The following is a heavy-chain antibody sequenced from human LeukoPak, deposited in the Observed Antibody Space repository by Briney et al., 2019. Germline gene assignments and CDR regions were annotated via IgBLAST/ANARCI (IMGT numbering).Heavy chain of an antibody. Sequence: SETLSLTCTVSGGSIGSYYWSWIRQPPGKGLEWIGYIYYSGSTNYNPSLKSRVTISVDTSKNQFSLKLSSVTAADTAVYYCARVPKLAYFDYWGQGTLVTVSS. J-gene: IGHJ4*02. V-gene: IGHV4-59*01. CDR2: IYYSGST. CDR1: GGSIGSYY. D-gene: IGHD1-1*01. CDR3: ARVPKLAYFDY.